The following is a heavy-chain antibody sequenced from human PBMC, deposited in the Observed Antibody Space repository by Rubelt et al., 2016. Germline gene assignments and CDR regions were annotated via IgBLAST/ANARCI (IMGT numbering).Heavy chain of an antibody. Sequence: QVQLQESGPGLVKPSGTLSLTCGVSGDSITSRNWWSWVRQSPGKGLEWIGEIFHSGSTNYNPSLKSRVTISIAKSKNQFSLKLNAVTAADTAVDYCASYYFDSSGYYKFFDHLGQGTLVTVSS. CDR1: GDSITSRNW. J-gene: IGHJ4*02. CDR3: ASYYFDSSGYYKFFDH. V-gene: IGHV4-4*02. CDR2: IFHSGST. D-gene: IGHD3-22*01.